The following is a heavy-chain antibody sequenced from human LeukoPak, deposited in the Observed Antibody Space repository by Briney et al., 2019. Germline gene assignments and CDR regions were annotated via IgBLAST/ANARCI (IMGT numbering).Heavy chain of an antibody. Sequence: GESLKISCKGSGYSFTSYWIGWVRQMPGKGLEWMGITYPGDSDTRCSPSFQGQVTISADKSISTAYLQWSSLKASDTAMYYCARLNDAQGLRAFDIWGQGTMVTVSS. D-gene: IGHD1-1*01. CDR2: TYPGDSDT. J-gene: IGHJ3*02. CDR3: ARLNDAQGLRAFDI. CDR1: GYSFTSYW. V-gene: IGHV5-51*01.